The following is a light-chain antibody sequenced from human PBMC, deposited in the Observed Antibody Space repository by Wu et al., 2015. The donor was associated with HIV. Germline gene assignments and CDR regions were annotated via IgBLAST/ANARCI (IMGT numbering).Light chain of an antibody. V-gene: IGKV3-11*01. CDR3: QQRSNSALT. CDR1: ETVINS. Sequence: IVLTQSPVILSLSPGERATLSCRASETVINSLAWYQQRPGQAPRLLIYDASKRVSGIPDRFRGSGFGTDFTLTISNLDPEDFAVYYYQQRSNSALTFGRGHGWNLN. CDR2: DAS. J-gene: IGKJ5*01.